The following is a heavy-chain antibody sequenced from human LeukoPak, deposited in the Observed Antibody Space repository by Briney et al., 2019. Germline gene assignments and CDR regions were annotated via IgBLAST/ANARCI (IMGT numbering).Heavy chain of an antibody. J-gene: IGHJ6*02. CDR3: ATEVAPSDHYYYYGMDV. V-gene: IGHV4-59*01. CDR1: GGSISSNY. CDR2: IHYSGRT. Sequence: SETLSLTCTVSGGSISSNYWSWVRQPPGKGLGWIGYIHYSGRTNYNPSLKSRVTISVDTSKNQFSLKLSSVTAADTAVYYCATEVAPSDHYYYYGMDVWGQGTTVTVSS. D-gene: IGHD5-12*01.